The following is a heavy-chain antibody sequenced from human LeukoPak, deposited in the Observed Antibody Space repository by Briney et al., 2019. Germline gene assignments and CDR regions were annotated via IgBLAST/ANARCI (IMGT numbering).Heavy chain of an antibody. V-gene: IGHV1-69*01. Sequence: SVKVSCKASGGTFSSYAISWVRQAPGQGLEWMGGIIPIFGTANYTQKFQGRVTITADESTSTAYMELSSLRSEDTAVYYCARDGVEMATAYFDYWGQGTLVTVSS. D-gene: IGHD5-24*01. CDR3: ARDGVEMATAYFDY. J-gene: IGHJ4*02. CDR2: IIPIFGTA. CDR1: GGTFSSYA.